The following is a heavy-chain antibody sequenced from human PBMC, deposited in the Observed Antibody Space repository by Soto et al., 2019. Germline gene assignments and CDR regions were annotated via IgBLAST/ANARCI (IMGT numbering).Heavy chain of an antibody. Sequence: EVQLLESGGGLVQPGGSLRLSCAASGFTFSSYAMSWVRQAPGKGLEWVSAISGSGGSTYYADSARGRFTISRDNSKNTLYLQMNSLRAEDTALYYCAKGRGSSSSGTDYWGQGTLVTVSS. V-gene: IGHV3-23*01. CDR1: GFTFSSYA. CDR2: ISGSGGST. CDR3: AKGRGSSSSGTDY. D-gene: IGHD6-6*01. J-gene: IGHJ4*02.